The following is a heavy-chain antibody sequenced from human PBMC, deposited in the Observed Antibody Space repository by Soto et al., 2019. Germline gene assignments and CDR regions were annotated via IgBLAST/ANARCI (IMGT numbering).Heavy chain of an antibody. Sequence: QVQLVESGGGLVKPGGSLRLSCAASGFTFSDYYMSWIRQAPGKGLEWVSYISSSSSYINYADSVKGRFTISRDNAKNSLYLQMNRLRAEDTAVYYCAREGQGSSSWYVDSWGQGTLVTVSS. CDR3: AREGQGSSSWYVDS. J-gene: IGHJ4*02. V-gene: IGHV3-11*05. CDR1: GFTFSDYY. D-gene: IGHD6-13*01. CDR2: ISSSSSYI.